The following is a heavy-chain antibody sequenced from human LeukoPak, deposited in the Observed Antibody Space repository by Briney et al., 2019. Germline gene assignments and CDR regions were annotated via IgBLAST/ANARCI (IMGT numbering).Heavy chain of an antibody. J-gene: IGHJ4*02. Sequence: PGGSLRLSCAASGFTFSSYAMSWVRQAPGKGLEWVSAISGSGGSTYYADSVKGRFTISRDNSKNTLYLQMNSLRAEDTAVYCCAKGLNKYSSGWYTEPFDYWGQGTLVTVSS. CDR3: AKGLNKYSSGWYTEPFDY. V-gene: IGHV3-23*01. CDR2: ISGSGGST. D-gene: IGHD6-19*01. CDR1: GFTFSSYA.